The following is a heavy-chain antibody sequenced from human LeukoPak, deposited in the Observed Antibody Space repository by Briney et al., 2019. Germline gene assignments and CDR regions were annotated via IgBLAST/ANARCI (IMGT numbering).Heavy chain of an antibody. CDR3: AKDSYGDHDY. Sequence: GGSLRLSCAASGFTFSSYAMSWVRQAPGKGLEWVSAISGSGGSTYYADSVKGRFTTSRDNSNNTLDLQMNSLRAEDTAVYYCAKDSYGDHDYWGQGTLVTVSS. V-gene: IGHV3-23*01. J-gene: IGHJ4*02. CDR2: ISGSGGST. D-gene: IGHD4-17*01. CDR1: GFTFSSYA.